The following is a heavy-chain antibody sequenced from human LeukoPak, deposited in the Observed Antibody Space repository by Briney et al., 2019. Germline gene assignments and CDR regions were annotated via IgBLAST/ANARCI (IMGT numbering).Heavy chain of an antibody. CDR3: TRSYTGGNRPY. CDR1: GYTFTDNY. CDR2: INPKSGGT. J-gene: IGHJ4*02. D-gene: IGHD7-27*01. Sequence: GASVTVSCRPSGYTFTDNYIHWVRQAPGQGLEWMGWINPKSGGTNYAQKFQGRVAMTSDTSISTAYMDLSRLTSDDTAIYYCTRSYTGGNRPYWGQGTLVTVSS. V-gene: IGHV1-2*02.